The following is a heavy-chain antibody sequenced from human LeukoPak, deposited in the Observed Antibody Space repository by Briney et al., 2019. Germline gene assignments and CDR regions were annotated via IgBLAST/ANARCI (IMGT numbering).Heavy chain of an antibody. Sequence: ASVKVSRKASGYSFSNYDINWVRLRQATGQGPEWMGWMNPHSGDTGSPQRFRGRVSMTWDTSISTAYLELSGLTSDDTAVYYCARGPDTSSWTAEYFQHWGQGTLVTVSS. D-gene: IGHD6-13*01. CDR1: GYSFSNYD. CDR3: ARGPDTSSWTAEYFQH. J-gene: IGHJ1*01. V-gene: IGHV1-8*01. CDR2: MNPHSGDT.